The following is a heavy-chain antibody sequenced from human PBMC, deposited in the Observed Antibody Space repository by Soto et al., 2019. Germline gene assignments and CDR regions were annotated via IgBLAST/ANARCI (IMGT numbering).Heavy chain of an antibody. J-gene: IGHJ4*02. V-gene: IGHV4-4*02. Sequence: SETLSLTCAVSGGSISTSNWWSWVRQPPGKGLEWIGEVYRTGNTKYGPSLKSRVTMSVDTSKNHFSLRLISVTAADTAIYFCAREGNLGRWLQPLDFWGQGTLVTVSS. CDR3: AREGNLGRWLQPLDF. CDR2: VYRTGNT. CDR1: GGSISTSNW. D-gene: IGHD5-12*01.